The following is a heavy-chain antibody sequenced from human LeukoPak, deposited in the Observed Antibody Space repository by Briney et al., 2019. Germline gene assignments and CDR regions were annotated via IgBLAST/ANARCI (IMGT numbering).Heavy chain of an antibody. Sequence: QPGRSLGLSCAGSGFTFSSHAMHWVRQAPGKGLERVAVIWYDGSNRYYADSVKGRFTISRDNSKNTVYLEMNSLRVEDTAVYFCARDPPESGWAFDCWGQGTLVTVSS. J-gene: IGHJ4*02. D-gene: IGHD6-19*01. CDR1: GFTFSSHA. V-gene: IGHV3-33*01. CDR2: IWYDGSNR. CDR3: ARDPPESGWAFDC.